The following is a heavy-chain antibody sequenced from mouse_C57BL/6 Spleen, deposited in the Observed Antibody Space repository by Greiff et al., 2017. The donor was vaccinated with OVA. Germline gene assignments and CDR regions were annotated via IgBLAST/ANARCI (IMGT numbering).Heavy chain of an antibody. Sequence: VQLQQSGAELVKPGASVKLSCTASGFNIKDYYMHWVKQRTEQGLEWIGRIDPEDGETKYAPKFQGKATITADTSSNTAYLQLSSLTSEDTAVYYRASHYGSSYEDYAMDYWGQGTSVTVSS. V-gene: IGHV14-2*01. CDR2: IDPEDGET. CDR3: ASHYGSSYEDYAMDY. J-gene: IGHJ4*01. CDR1: GFNIKDYY. D-gene: IGHD1-1*01.